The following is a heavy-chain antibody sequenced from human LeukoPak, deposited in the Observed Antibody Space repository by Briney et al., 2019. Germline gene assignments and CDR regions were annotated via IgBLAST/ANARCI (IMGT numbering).Heavy chain of an antibody. CDR3: ARVEYSYGDAFDI. CDR2: ISSSSSYI. Sequence: GGSLRLSCAASGFTFSSYSMNWVRQAPGKGVEWVSSISSSSSYIYYADSVKGRFTISRDNAKNSLYLQMNSLRAEDTAVYYCARVEYSYGDAFDIWGQGTMVTVSS. J-gene: IGHJ3*02. D-gene: IGHD5-18*01. V-gene: IGHV3-21*01. CDR1: GFTFSSYS.